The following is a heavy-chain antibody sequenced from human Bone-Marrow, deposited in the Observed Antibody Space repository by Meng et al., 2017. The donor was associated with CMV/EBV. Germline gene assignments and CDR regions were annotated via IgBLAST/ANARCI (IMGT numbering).Heavy chain of an antibody. CDR2: FIPVLGIA. D-gene: IGHD1-1*01. CDR1: GDIFTRYA. J-gene: IGHJ6*02. V-gene: IGHV1-69*10. Sequence: SVKVSCKASGDIFTRYAFSWVRQAPGQGLEWMGGFIPVLGIANYAQKFQGRVTITADTPTTTAYMELSNLKSEDTAFYYCVSGTVTTSGPHFYYYSVDVWGPGNTVTVSS. CDR3: VSGTVTTSGPHFYYYSVDV.